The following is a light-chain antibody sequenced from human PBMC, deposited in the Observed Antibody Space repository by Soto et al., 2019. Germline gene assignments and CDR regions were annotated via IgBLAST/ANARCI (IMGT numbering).Light chain of an antibody. J-gene: IGKJ1*01. Sequence: DIVMTQSPLSLPVTPGEPASISCRSSQSLLHSNGYNYVDWYLQKPGQPPQPILYLGYNRDYGVPDRLSGSGSGTDFTLKISRVEAEDVGVYYCMQGLKTPWKFGQGTKVDIK. CDR3: MQGLKTPWK. V-gene: IGKV2-28*01. CDR1: QSLLHSNGYNY. CDR2: LGY.